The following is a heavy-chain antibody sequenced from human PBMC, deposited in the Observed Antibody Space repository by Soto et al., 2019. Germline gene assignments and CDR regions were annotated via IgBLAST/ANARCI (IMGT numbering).Heavy chain of an antibody. CDR3: AANKPYSSRWMGGMDV. V-gene: IGHV1-58*02. D-gene: IGHD6-13*01. CDR2: IVVGSGNT. CDR1: GFTFTSSA. J-gene: IGHJ6*02. Sequence: QMPLVQSGPEVKKPGTSVKVSCKASGFTFTSSAMQWVRQARGQRLEWIGWIVVGSGNTNYAQKFQERVTITRDMSTSTAYMELSSLRSEDTAVYYCAANKPYSSRWMGGMDVWGQGTTVTVSS.